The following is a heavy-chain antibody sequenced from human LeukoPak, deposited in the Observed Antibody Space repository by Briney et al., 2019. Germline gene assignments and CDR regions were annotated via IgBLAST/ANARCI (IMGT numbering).Heavy chain of an antibody. V-gene: IGHV3-23*01. D-gene: IGHD2-2*01. CDR2: ISGGGGST. CDR1: GFTFSSYA. Sequence: GGSLRLSCAATGFTFSSYAMSWVRQAPGKGLEWVSAISGGGGSTYYADSVKGRFTISRDNSKNTLYLQMNSLRAEDTAVYYCAKVPSPVVVYNWFDPWGQGTLVTVSS. J-gene: IGHJ5*02. CDR3: AKVPSPVVVYNWFDP.